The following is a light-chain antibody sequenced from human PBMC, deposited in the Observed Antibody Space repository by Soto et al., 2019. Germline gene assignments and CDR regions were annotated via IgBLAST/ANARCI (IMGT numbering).Light chain of an antibody. J-gene: IGLJ2*01. Sequence: QSALTQPASVSGSPGQAITISCTGTSSDVGGYNYVSWYQQHPGKAPKLMIYDVSNRPSGVSNRFSGSNSGNTASLTISGLQAEDEADYYCSSYTSSSTLVFGGGTKLTV. V-gene: IGLV2-14*01. CDR1: SSDVGGYNY. CDR3: SSYTSSSTLV. CDR2: DVS.